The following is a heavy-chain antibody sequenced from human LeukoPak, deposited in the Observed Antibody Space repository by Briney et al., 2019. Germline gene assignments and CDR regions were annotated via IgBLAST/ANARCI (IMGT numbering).Heavy chain of an antibody. Sequence: GGSLRLSCAASGFTFSSYSMNWVRQAPGKGLEWVSAISGSGGSTYYADSVKGRFTISRDNSNNTLYLQMNSLRAEDTALYYCAKDRSLTLPTFERSGYYYYWGQGTLVTVSS. D-gene: IGHD3-22*01. J-gene: IGHJ4*02. CDR2: ISGSGGST. CDR1: GFTFSSYS. V-gene: IGHV3-23*01. CDR3: AKDRSLTLPTFERSGYYYY.